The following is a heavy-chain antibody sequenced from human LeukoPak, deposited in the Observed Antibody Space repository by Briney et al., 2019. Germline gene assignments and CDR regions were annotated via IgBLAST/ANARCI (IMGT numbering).Heavy chain of an antibody. CDR3: ARIRGGTNYHVDY. J-gene: IGHJ4*02. V-gene: IGHV1-2*02. CDR2: INPYSGAT. CDR1: GYTFTDYY. Sequence: ASVKVSCKASGYTFTDYYIHWVRQAPGQGLEWVGWINPYSGATNYAQKFQGRVTMTGDTSITTAYIELSRLRSDDTAVYYCARIRGGTNYHVDYWGQGTLVTVSS. D-gene: IGHD1-26*01.